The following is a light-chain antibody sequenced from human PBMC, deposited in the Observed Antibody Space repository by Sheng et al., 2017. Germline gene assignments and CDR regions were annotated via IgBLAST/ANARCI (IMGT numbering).Light chain of an antibody. CDR3: QQYYSTPPA. J-gene: IGKJ2*01. CDR2: AAS. CDR1: QSVNSN. Sequence: EIVMTQSPATLSVSPGERATLSCRASQSVNSNLAWYQQKPGQAPRLLIYAASTRATGIPARFSGSGSGTEFTLTISSLQAEDVAVYYCQQYYSTPPAFGQGTKLEI. V-gene: IGKV3-15*01.